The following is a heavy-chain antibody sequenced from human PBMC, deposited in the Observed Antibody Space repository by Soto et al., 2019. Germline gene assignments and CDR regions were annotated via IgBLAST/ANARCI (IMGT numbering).Heavy chain of an antibody. CDR3: ARELARKYYDFWSCYYPSGWFDP. J-gene: IGHJ5*02. V-gene: IGHV1-2*04. Sequence: QVQLVQSGAEVKKPGASVKVSCKASGYTFTGYYMHWVRQAPGQGLEWMGWINPNSGGTNYAQKFQGWVTMTRDTSISTAYMELSRLRSDDTAVYYCARELARKYYDFWSCYYPSGWFDPWGQGTLVTVSS. CDR2: INPNSGGT. CDR1: GYTFTGYY. D-gene: IGHD3-3*01.